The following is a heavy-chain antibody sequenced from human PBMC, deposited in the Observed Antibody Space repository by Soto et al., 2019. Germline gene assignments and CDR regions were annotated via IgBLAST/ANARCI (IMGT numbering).Heavy chain of an antibody. J-gene: IGHJ6*02. CDR2: IYWNDDP. Sequence: SGPTLVNPTETLTLTCTFSGFSLTTRGMGVAWIRQPPGRALEWLALIYWNDDPRYSPSLKSRLTITKDTTKNQVVLTMTNMDPVDTATYYSAQRTPEYGKDVWGQGTLVTVSS. V-gene: IGHV2-5*01. CDR1: GFSLTTRGMG. CDR3: AQRTPEYGKDV.